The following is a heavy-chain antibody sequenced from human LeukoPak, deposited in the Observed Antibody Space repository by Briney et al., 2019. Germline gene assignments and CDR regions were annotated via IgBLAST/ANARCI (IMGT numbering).Heavy chain of an antibody. CDR1: GASISSDY. V-gene: IGHV4-59*12. CDR3: AGDGDDFSGGSCYVF. D-gene: IGHD2-15*01. Sequence: SETLSLTCTVSGASISSDYWTWIRQPPGMGLEWIGYIYYSGGTGYNPSLKSRVTISEDTSKDQFSLKLSSVTAADTAVYYCAGDGDDFSGGSCYVFWGQGTLVTVSS. J-gene: IGHJ4*02. CDR2: IYYSGGT.